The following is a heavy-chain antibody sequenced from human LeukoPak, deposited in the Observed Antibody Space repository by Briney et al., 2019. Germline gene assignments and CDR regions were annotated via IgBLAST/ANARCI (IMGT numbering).Heavy chain of an antibody. D-gene: IGHD3-10*01. Sequence: GGSLRLSCAASGFTFSSYGMHWVRQAPGKGLEWVAVISYDGSNKYYADSVKGRFTISRDNAKNSLYLQMNSLRAEDTAVYYCAQSSGPMDVWGQGTTVTVSS. CDR1: GFTFSSYG. J-gene: IGHJ6*02. V-gene: IGHV3-30*03. CDR3: AQSSGPMDV. CDR2: ISYDGSNK.